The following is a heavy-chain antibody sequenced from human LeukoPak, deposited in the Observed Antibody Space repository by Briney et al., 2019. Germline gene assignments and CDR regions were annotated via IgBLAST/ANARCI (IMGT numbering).Heavy chain of an antibody. D-gene: IGHD3-16*02. Sequence: GASVKVSCKASGYIFTTYYLHWVRQAPGQGLEWMGIINPSGGSTTYAQKFQGRVTMTRDTSTSTVYMELSSLRSEDTAVYYCATSGVIAFGGLIVPPLDYWGQGTLVTVSS. V-gene: IGHV1-46*01. CDR3: ATSGVIAFGGLIVPPLDY. CDR2: INPSGGST. J-gene: IGHJ4*02. CDR1: GYIFTTYY.